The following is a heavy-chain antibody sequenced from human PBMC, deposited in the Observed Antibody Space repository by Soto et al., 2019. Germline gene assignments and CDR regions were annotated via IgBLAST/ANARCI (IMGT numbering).Heavy chain of an antibody. CDR1: GGTFSSYA. CDR3: AREEPTVTTERYWYLDR. D-gene: IGHD4-17*01. J-gene: IGHJ2*01. V-gene: IGHV1-69*06. Sequence: QVQLVQSGAEVKKPGASVKVSCKASGGTFSSYAISLVRQAPGQGLAWLGGIIPIFGTENYAQQFQGRVTSTADKSTSTAYMELSSMRSEDTAVYYCAREEPTVTTERYWYLDRWCRGTLVTVSS. CDR2: IIPIFGTE.